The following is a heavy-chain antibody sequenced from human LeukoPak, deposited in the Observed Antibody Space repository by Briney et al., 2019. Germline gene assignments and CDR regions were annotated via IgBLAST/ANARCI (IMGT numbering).Heavy chain of an antibody. Sequence: GGSLRLSCAASGFTFSSYWMSWVRQAPGKGLEWVSVISGSGGSTYYADSVKGRFTISRDNSKNTLYLQMNTLRVEDTAVYYCTRDLMDYDVSTGLHHYYMDVWGQGTTVTVSS. J-gene: IGHJ6*02. D-gene: IGHD3-9*01. CDR3: TRDLMDYDVSTGLHHYYMDV. CDR2: ISGSGGST. V-gene: IGHV3-23*01. CDR1: GFTFSSYW.